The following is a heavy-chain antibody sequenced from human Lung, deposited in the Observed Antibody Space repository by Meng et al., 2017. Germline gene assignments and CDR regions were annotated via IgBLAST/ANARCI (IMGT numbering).Heavy chain of an antibody. V-gene: IGHV4-34*01. CDR2: INHSGST. Sequence: QVQLQQWGAGLLKPSETLSLTCVVSGGSFSDYYWSWIRQPPGKGLEWIGEINHSGSTNYNPSLESRATISVDTSQNNLSLKLSSVTAADPAVYYCARGPTTMAHDFDYWGQGTLVTASS. CDR1: GGSFSDYY. D-gene: IGHD4-11*01. CDR3: ARGPTTMAHDFDY. J-gene: IGHJ4*02.